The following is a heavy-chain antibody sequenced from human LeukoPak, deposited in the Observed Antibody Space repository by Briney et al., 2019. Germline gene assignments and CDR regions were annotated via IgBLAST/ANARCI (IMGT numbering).Heavy chain of an antibody. CDR3: AKIFSPFFSRSHRPPPRNWFDP. CDR2: IRYDGSNK. CDR1: GFTFSSYG. Sequence: PGGSLRLSCAASGFTFSSYGMHWVRQAPGKGLEWVAFIRYDGSNKYYADSVKGRFTISRDNSKNTLYLQMNSLRAEDTAVYYCAKIFSPFFSRSHRPPPRNWFDPWGQGTLVTVSS. J-gene: IGHJ5*02. V-gene: IGHV3-30*02. D-gene: IGHD3-3*01.